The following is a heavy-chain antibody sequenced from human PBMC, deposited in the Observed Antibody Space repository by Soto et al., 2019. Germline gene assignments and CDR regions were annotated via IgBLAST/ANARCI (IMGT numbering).Heavy chain of an antibody. CDR1: GDFSSAHY. CDR2: IFFSGTT. J-gene: IGHJ4*02. D-gene: IGHD3-16*02. CDR3: ASGGGGYRFDY. V-gene: IGHV4-59*11. Sequence: HVQLQESGPGLVKPSETLSLTCTVSGDFSSAHYWSWIRQPPGKGLEWLGYIFFSGTTKYNPSLKTRLSRSLDTSKAQFSLTLTSVTTADTVVYYTASGGGGYRFDYWGQGTLVTVSS.